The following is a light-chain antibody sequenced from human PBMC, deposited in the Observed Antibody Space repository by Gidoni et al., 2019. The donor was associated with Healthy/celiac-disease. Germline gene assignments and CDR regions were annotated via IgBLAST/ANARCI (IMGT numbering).Light chain of an antibody. CDR1: SLRSYY. CDR2: GKT. Sequence: SSELTQDPAVSVALGQTVRITCQGDSLRSYYASWYQQKPGQAPVLVIYGKTNRPSGLPDRFSGSSSGNTASLTITGAQAEDEADYYCNSRDSSGNPNVVFGGGTKLTVL. J-gene: IGLJ2*01. V-gene: IGLV3-19*01. CDR3: NSRDSSGNPNVV.